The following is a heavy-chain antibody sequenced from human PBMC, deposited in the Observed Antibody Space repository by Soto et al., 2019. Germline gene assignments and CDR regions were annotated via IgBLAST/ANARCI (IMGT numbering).Heavy chain of an antibody. Sequence: ASVKVSCKASGYTFTSYYMHWVRQAPGQGLEWMGIINPSGGSTSYAQKFQGRVTMTRDTSTSTVYMELSSLRSEDTAVYYCASDGSRQASEPIPKYYFDSWGQGTPVTVSS. CDR1: GYTFTSYY. D-gene: IGHD1-1*01. J-gene: IGHJ4*02. CDR2: INPSGGST. V-gene: IGHV1-46*01. CDR3: ASDGSRQASEPIPKYYFDS.